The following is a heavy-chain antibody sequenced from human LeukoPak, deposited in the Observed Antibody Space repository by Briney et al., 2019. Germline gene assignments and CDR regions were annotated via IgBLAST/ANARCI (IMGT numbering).Heavy chain of an antibody. D-gene: IGHD3-9*01. CDR1: GFTFSDYY. CDR3: ARVRYSGFYFDY. Sequence: GGSLRLSCAASGFTFSDYYMTWIRQAPGKGLEWVSYISSSGSTLYYADSVKGRFTISRDNAKNSLYLQMNSLRAEDTALYYCARVRYSGFYFDYWGQGTLVTVSS. V-gene: IGHV3-11*04. J-gene: IGHJ4*02. CDR2: ISSSGSTL.